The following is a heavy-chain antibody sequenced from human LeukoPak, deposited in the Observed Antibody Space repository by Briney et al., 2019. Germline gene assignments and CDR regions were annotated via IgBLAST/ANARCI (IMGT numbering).Heavy chain of an antibody. CDR2: INPRGDST. V-gene: IGHV1-46*01. J-gene: IGHJ4*02. CDR3: AREHRASALDY. D-gene: IGHD3-16*02. Sequence: RASVKVSCKSSGYIFSRYYMHGVRQAAGQGLEWMGIINPRGDSTTYAQKFQGRLTMTKDMSASRLYMELSSLRSEDTAVYYCAREHRASALDYWGQGTLVTVSS. CDR1: GYIFSRYY.